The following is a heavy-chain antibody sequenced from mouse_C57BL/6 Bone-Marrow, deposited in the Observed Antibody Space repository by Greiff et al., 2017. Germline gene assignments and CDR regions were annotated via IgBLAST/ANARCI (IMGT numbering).Heavy chain of an antibody. CDR1: GYTFTNYW. D-gene: IGHD2-1*01. J-gene: IGHJ3*01. V-gene: IGHV1-63*01. Sequence: QVQLQQSGAELVRPGTSVKMSCKASGYTFTNYWIGWAKQRPGHGLEWIGDIYPGGGYTNYNEKFKGKATLTADKSSSTAYMQFSSLTSEDSAIYYCARSCNYRGLGFAYWGQGTLVTVSA. CDR2: IYPGGGYT. CDR3: ARSCNYRGLGFAY.